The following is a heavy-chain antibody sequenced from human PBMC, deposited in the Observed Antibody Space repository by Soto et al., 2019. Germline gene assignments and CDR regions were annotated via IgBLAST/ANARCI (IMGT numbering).Heavy chain of an antibody. D-gene: IGHD3-16*01. V-gene: IGHV3-23*01. CDR1: AFTFSSYA. CDR2: ISGSGGTT. Sequence: GGSLRLSCAASAFTFSSYAMNWVRQAPGKGLEWVSAISGSGGTTYYADSVKGRFTISRDDSKNTVFLQMNNLRAEDTAVYYCARVYTGSTPSNYYYYGMDGWGQGTTVTVSS. CDR3: ARVYTGSTPSNYYYYGMDG. J-gene: IGHJ6*02.